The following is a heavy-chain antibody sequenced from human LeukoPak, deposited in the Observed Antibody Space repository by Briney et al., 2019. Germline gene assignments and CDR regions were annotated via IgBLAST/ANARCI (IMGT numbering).Heavy chain of an antibody. CDR3: ARSDSGGSRDY. V-gene: IGHV3-23*01. D-gene: IGHD2-15*01. CDR2: ISGSGGST. J-gene: IGHJ4*02. Sequence: GGSLRLFCAASGFTFSSYAMSWVRQAPGKGLEWVSGISGSGGSTYYADSVKGRFTISRDNSKNTLYLQMNSLRAEDTAVYYCARSDSGGSRDYWGQGTLVTVSS. CDR1: GFTFSSYA.